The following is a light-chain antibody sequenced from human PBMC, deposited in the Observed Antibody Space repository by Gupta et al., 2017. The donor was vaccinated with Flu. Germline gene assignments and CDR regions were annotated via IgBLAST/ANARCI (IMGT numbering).Light chain of an antibody. CDR1: SSDVGGFNY. Sequence: QSALTQPPSASGSPGQSVTISCTGTSSDVGGFNYVSWYQQHPGKAPKLMIYEVNMRPSGVPDRCSGSKSGNTASLSVSGRQAEYYPDYYGGSYAGGKNDVFGTGTKVTVV. CDR2: EVN. J-gene: IGLJ1*01. V-gene: IGLV2-8*01. CDR3: GSYAGGKNDV.